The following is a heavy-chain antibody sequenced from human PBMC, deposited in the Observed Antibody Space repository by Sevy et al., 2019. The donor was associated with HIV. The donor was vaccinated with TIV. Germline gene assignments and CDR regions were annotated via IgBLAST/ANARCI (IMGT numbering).Heavy chain of an antibody. Sequence: SETLSLTCAVSGYSISSGYYWGWIQQPPGKGLEWIGSIYHSGSTYYNPSLKSRVTISVDTSKNQFSLKLSSVTAADTAVYYCACLVPYYYYMDVWGKGTTVTVSS. CDR3: ACLVPYYYYMDV. J-gene: IGHJ6*03. V-gene: IGHV4-38-2*01. D-gene: IGHD2-8*02. CDR1: GYSISSGYY. CDR2: IYHSGST.